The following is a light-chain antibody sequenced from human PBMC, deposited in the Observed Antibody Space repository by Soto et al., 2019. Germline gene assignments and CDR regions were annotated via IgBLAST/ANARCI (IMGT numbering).Light chain of an antibody. CDR1: VGSYNL. CDR2: EGT. V-gene: IGLV2-23*01. CDR3: CSSAGDIVLL. J-gene: IGLJ2*01. Sequence: QSALTQPASVSGSPGQSITISCTRNVGSYNLVSWYQHHPGKAPKLIIYEGTERPSGVSNRFSGFGSGNTASLTISGLQAEDEADYYCCSSAGDIVLLFGGGTKLTVL.